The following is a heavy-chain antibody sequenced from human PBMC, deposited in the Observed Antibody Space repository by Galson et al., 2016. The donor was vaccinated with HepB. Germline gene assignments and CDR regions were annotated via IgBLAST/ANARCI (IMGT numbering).Heavy chain of an antibody. V-gene: IGHV5-51*01. CDR1: GYSFTNYW. CDR3: ARQNRESWGSFDI. D-gene: IGHD1-14*01. Sequence: QSGAEVTKPGESLKISCRGSGYSFTNYWIGWVRQLPGKGLEGMGIIYPGNSETRYSPSSQGQVTISADKSISTAYLQWNSLKASDTAMYYCARQNRESWGSFDIWGQGTMLTVSS. J-gene: IGHJ3*02. CDR2: IYPGNSET.